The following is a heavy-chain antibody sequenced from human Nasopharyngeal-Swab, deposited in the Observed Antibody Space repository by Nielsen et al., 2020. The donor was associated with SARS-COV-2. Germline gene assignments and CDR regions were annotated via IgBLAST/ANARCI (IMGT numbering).Heavy chain of an antibody. V-gene: IGHV3-7*01. D-gene: IGHD3-16*02. CDR3: ARDKGLRDYVWGSYRSSYYYYNGMDV. J-gene: IGHJ6*02. CDR2: INQDGIEK. CDR1: GFTFSSYW. Sequence: GGSLRLSCAASGFTFSSYWMSWVRQAPGKGLEWVAKINQDGIEKYYVDSVKGRFTISRDNAKNSLYLQMNSLRAEDTAVYYCARDKGLRDYVWGSYRSSYYYYNGMDVWGQGTTVTVSS.